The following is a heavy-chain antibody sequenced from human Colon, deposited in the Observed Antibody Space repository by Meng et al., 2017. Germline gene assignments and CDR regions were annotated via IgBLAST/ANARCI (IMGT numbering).Heavy chain of an antibody. CDR2: IDHFGIS. J-gene: IGHJ5*02. CDR3: ATGLRHGDWFDP. V-gene: IGHV4-34*02. Sequence: QVQIQQGGAGLLKPSETLSLTCAVSGGSFSGFYWSWIRQPPEKGLEWIGEIDHFGISNYNSSLKGRLTMSVDTSKKQISLTLTSVTAADTAVYYCATGLRHGDWFDPWGPGTLVTVSS. D-gene: IGHD4-17*01. CDR1: GGSFSGFY.